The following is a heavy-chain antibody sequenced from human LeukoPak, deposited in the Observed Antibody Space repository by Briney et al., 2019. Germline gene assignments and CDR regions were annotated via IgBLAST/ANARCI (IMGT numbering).Heavy chain of an antibody. J-gene: IGHJ3*02. D-gene: IGHD4-17*01. Sequence: GASVKVSYKASGGTFSSYAISWVRQAPGQGLEWMGRIIPILGIANYAQKFQGRVTITADKSTSTAYMELSSLRSEDTAVYYCASNYGDYEARAFDIWGQGTMVTVSS. CDR3: ASNYGDYEARAFDI. CDR1: GGTFSSYA. V-gene: IGHV1-69*04. CDR2: IIPILGIA.